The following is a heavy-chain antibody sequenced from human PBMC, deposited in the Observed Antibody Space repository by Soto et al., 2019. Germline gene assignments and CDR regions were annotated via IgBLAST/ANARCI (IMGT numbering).Heavy chain of an antibody. V-gene: IGHV3-23*01. J-gene: IGHJ4*02. D-gene: IGHD3-22*01. CDR3: AKDGGVRGITMIVVVSPFDY. CDR1: GFTFSSYA. CDR2: ISGSGGST. Sequence: EVQLLESGGGLVQPGGSLRLSCAASGFTFSSYAVSWVRQAPGKGLEWVSAISGSGGSTYYADSVKGRFTISRDNSKNTLYLQMNSLRAEDTAVYYCAKDGGVRGITMIVVVSPFDYWGQGTLVTVSS.